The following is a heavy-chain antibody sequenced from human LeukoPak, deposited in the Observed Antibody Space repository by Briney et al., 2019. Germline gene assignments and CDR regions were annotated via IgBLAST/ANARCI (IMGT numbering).Heavy chain of an antibody. D-gene: IGHD2-8*01. CDR2: ISWNSGSI. V-gene: IGHV3-9*01. CDR3: AKDRCSNGVGCYYYYMDV. Sequence: PGGSLRLSCAASGFTFDDYAMHWVRQAPGKGLEWVSGISWNSGSIGYADSVKGRFTISRDNAKNSLYPQMNSLRAEDTAVYYCAKDRCSNGVGCYYYYMDVWGKGTTVTISS. CDR1: GFTFDDYA. J-gene: IGHJ6*03.